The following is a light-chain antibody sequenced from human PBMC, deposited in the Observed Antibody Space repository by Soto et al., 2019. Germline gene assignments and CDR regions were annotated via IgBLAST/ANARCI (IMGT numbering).Light chain of an antibody. Sequence: EIVFTQSPGSLSLSPGQRATHSCRASQSVSNNLVWYQQKPGQAPRLLMYGSSIRATGIPARFSGSGSGTEFTLTISSLQSEDFAVYYCQQHNNWPPITFGQGTRLEIK. J-gene: IGKJ5*01. CDR2: GSS. CDR3: QQHNNWPPIT. CDR1: QSVSNN. V-gene: IGKV3-15*01.